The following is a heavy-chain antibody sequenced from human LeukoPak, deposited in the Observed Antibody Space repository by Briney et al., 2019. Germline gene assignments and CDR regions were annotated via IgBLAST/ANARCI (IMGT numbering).Heavy chain of an antibody. Sequence: SVTVSCKASGGTFSSYAISWVRQAPGQGLEWMGGIIPIFGTANYAQKFQGRVTITADESTSTAYMELSSLRSEDTAVYYCARMHYDSSGYYYVSPQYFDYWGQGTLVTVSS. J-gene: IGHJ4*02. V-gene: IGHV1-69*13. CDR2: IIPIFGTA. CDR1: GGTFSSYA. CDR3: ARMHYDSSGYYYVSPQYFDY. D-gene: IGHD3-22*01.